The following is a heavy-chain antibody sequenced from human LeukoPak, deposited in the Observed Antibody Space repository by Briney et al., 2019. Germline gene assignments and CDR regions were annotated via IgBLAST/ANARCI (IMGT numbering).Heavy chain of an antibody. J-gene: IGHJ4*02. V-gene: IGHV3-43*02. CDR2: ISGDGGST. CDR1: GFTFYDYA. D-gene: IGHD5-18*01. Sequence: QPGVSLRLSCAASGFTFYDYAMHWVRQAPGKGLEWVSLISGDGGSTYYEDSVKGRFTISRDNSKNSLYLQMNSLRTEDTAVYYCARGAMAGPFDYWGQGTLVIVSS. CDR3: ARGAMAGPFDY.